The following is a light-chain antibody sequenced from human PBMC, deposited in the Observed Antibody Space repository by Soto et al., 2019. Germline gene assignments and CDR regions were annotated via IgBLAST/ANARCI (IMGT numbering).Light chain of an antibody. Sequence: SVLPQPASVSGSPGQSITISCTGTSSDVGGYNYVSWYQQHPGKAPKLMIYDVSNRPSGVSNRFSGSKSGNTASLTISGLQAEDEADYYCNSYTSSSTLYVFGTGTKVTVL. CDR2: DVS. CDR1: SSDVGGYNY. J-gene: IGLJ1*01. V-gene: IGLV2-14*03. CDR3: NSYTSSSTLYV.